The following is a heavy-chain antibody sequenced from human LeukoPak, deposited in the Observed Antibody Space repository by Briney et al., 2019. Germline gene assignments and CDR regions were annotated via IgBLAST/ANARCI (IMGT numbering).Heavy chain of an antibody. J-gene: IGHJ6*02. CDR2: INPNSGGT. D-gene: IGHD2-2*01. CDR1: GYTFTGYY. V-gene: IGHV1-2*06. Sequence: ASVKVSCKASGYTFTGYYMHWVRQAPGQGLEWMGRINPNSGGTNYAQKLQGRVTITTDTSTSTAYMELRSLRSDDTAVYYCARDDIVVVPAATNYYYYYGMDVWGQGTTVTVSS. CDR3: ARDDIVVVPAATNYYYYYGMDV.